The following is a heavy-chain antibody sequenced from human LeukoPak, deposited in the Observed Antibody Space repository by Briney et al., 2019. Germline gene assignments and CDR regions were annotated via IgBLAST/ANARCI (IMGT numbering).Heavy chain of an antibody. CDR3: ARGFYGAGSQFDY. CDR1: GGSISSGDFP. J-gene: IGHJ4*02. CDR2: IFHTGHT. V-gene: IGHV4-30-2*01. Sequence: PSETLSLTCAVSGGSISSGDFPWSWIRQPPGKGLEWIGYIFHTGHTSYNPSLKSRVAISVDMSKNQLSLRLTSVTAADTAVYYCARGFYGAGSQFDYWGQGTLVTVSS. D-gene: IGHD3-10*01.